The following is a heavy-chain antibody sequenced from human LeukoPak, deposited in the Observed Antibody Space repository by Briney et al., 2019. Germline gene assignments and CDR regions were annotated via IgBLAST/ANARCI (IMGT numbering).Heavy chain of an antibody. Sequence: SETLSLTCTVSGGSISSGGYYWSWIRQHPGKGLEWIGYIYYSGSTYYNPSLKSRVTISVDTSKSQFSLKLSSVTAADTAVYYCARELRPYYYDSSGPIWGNYFDYWGQGTLVTVSS. D-gene: IGHD3-22*01. V-gene: IGHV4-31*03. CDR3: ARELRPYYYDSSGPIWGNYFDY. CDR1: GGSISSGGYY. J-gene: IGHJ4*02. CDR2: IYYSGST.